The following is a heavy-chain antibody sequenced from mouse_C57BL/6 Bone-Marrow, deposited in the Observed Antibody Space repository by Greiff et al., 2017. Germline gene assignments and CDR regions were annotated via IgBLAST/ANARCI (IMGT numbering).Heavy chain of an antibody. CDR2: IHPNSGST. D-gene: IGHD3-2*02. J-gene: IGHJ3*01. Sequence: QVQLQQPGAELVKPGASVKLSCKASGYTFTSYWMHWVKQRPGQGLEWIGMIHPNSGSTNYNETFKSKATLTVDKSSSTAYMQLSSLTSEDSAVYYCARGLRLPTWFAYWGQGTLVTVSA. CDR3: ARGLRLPTWFAY. CDR1: GYTFTSYW. V-gene: IGHV1-64*01.